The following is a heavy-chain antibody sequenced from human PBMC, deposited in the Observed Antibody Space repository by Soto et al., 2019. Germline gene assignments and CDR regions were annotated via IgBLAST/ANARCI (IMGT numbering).Heavy chain of an antibody. J-gene: IGHJ4*02. CDR1: GFTFDDYA. CDR3: AKDTGAAFDY. Sequence: EVQLVESGGGLVQPGRSLSLSCAASGFTFDDYAMHWVRQAPGKGLEWVSGISWNSGSIGYADSVKGRFTISRDNAKNSLSLQMNSLRAEDTALYYCAKDTGAAFDYWGQGTLVTVSS. CDR2: ISWNSGSI. V-gene: IGHV3-9*01. D-gene: IGHD1-26*01.